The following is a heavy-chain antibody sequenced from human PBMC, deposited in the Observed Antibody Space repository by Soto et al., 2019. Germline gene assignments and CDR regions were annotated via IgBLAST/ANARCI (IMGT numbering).Heavy chain of an antibody. D-gene: IGHD6-19*01. V-gene: IGHV1-18*01. CDR1: GYTFTSYG. CDR2: ISAYNGNT. Sequence: QVQLVQSGAEVKKPGASVKVSCKASGYTFTSYGISWVRQAPGQGLEWMGWISAYNGNTKYAQKPQGRVTMANDTTTSTGYLEVRSLGSYDTGVYYCARDLAVGLVDYWGQGTLVTVSS. J-gene: IGHJ4*02. CDR3: ARDLAVGLVDY.